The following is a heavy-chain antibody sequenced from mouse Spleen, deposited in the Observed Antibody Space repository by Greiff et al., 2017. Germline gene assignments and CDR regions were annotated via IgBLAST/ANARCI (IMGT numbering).Heavy chain of an antibody. J-gene: IGHJ4*01. CDR3: AKGGLLLRSYAMDY. D-gene: IGHD1-1*01. Sequence: LEQSDPELVKPGASVKISCKVSGYTFTDHTIHWVKQSPEKGLEWIGYIYPNDGSTKYNQKFKGKATLTVDQSSSTGYMQLNSLTSEDSAFYYCAKGGLLLRSYAMDYWGQGTSVTVSS. V-gene: IGHV1-78*01. CDR2: IYPNDGST. CDR1: GYTFTDHT.